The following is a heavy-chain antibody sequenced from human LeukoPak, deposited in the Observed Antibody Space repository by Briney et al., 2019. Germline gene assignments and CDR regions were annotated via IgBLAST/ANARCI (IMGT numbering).Heavy chain of an antibody. J-gene: IGHJ4*02. CDR2: ISSASSYI. D-gene: IGHD7-27*01. V-gene: IGHV3-21*01. CDR1: GFTFSSYS. CDR3: VRNKLGVLFYFDY. Sequence: GGSLRLSCAASGFTFSSYSMHWVSQAPGKGLEWVSSISSASSYIYYADSVKGRFTISRDNAKNSLYLQMNSLRAEDTAVYYCVRNKLGVLFYFDYWGQGTLVTVSS.